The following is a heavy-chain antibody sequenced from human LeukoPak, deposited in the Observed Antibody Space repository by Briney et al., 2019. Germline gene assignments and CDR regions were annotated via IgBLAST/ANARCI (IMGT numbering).Heavy chain of an antibody. D-gene: IGHD3-3*01. V-gene: IGHV1-8*01. CDR1: GYIFSSND. J-gene: IGHJ4*02. Sequence: ASVKVSCKASGYIFSSNDINWVRQAAGQGLEWMGWMNPNSGDTGYTQKFQGRVAMTRSTSITTAYMELSSLRSEDTAVYYCAREDPYYDFWSGSPAFDYWGQGTLVTVSS. CDR3: AREDPYYDFWSGSPAFDY. CDR2: MNPNSGDT.